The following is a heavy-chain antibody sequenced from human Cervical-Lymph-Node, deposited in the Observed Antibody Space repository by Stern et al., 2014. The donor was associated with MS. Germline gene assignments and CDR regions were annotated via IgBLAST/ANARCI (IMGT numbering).Heavy chain of an antibody. CDR1: GGSITSGSYY. CDR2: IYSSGSP. D-gene: IGHD6-13*01. CDR3: TQYTRTWYYYGMDV. J-gene: IGHJ6*02. Sequence: QLQLQESGPGLVKPSETLSLTCTVSGGSITSGSYYWGWIRQSPGKGLEWIGGIYSSGSPYSNPSLKSPVPISVDTSKNQFSLKLSSVTAADTAVYYCTQYTRTWYYYGMDVWGQGTTVTVSS. V-gene: IGHV4-39*01.